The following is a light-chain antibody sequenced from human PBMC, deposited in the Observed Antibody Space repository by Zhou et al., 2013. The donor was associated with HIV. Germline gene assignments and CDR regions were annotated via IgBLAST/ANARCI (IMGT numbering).Light chain of an antibody. CDR2: DAS. CDR3: QQHEF. CDR1: QSVSSY. Sequence: EIVLTQSPATLSLSPGERATLSCRASQSVSSYLAWYQHKPGQAPRLLIYDASNRATGIPARFSASGSGTDFTLTISRLESEDFAIYYCQQHEFFGQGTRLDNK. V-gene: IGKV3-11*01. J-gene: IGKJ5*01.